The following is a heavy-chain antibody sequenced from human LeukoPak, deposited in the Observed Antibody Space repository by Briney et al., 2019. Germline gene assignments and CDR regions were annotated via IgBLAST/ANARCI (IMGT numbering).Heavy chain of an antibody. CDR3: ARDQVDDFYGMDV. Sequence: PSETMSHTSTVAGGSTSSYYWSWIRKPPGKGLEWIGYIYYSGSTNYNPSLKSRVTISVDTSKNQFSLKQSSVTAADTAVYYCARDQVDDFYGMDVWGQGTTVTVSS. CDR1: GGSTSSYY. CDR2: IYYSGST. D-gene: IGHD3-3*01. J-gene: IGHJ6*02. V-gene: IGHV4-59*01.